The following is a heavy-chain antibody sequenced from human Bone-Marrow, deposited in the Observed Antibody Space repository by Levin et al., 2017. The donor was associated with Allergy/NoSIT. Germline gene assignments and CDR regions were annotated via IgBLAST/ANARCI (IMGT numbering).Heavy chain of an antibody. Sequence: SETLSLTCTVSGGSISSGDYYWSWIRQPPGKGLEWIGYIYYSGSTYYNPSLKSRVTISVDTSKNQFSLKLSSVTAADTAVYYCARDRLGGSSWYLGGNYYYGMDVWGQGTTVTVSS. CDR3: ARDRLGGSSWYLGGNYYYGMDV. J-gene: IGHJ6*02. V-gene: IGHV4-30-4*01. D-gene: IGHD6-13*01. CDR1: GGSISSGDYY. CDR2: IYYSGST.